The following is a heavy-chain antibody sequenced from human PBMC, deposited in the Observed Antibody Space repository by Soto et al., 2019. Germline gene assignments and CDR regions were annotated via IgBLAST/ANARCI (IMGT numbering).Heavy chain of an antibody. Sequence: SVKVCCKAAGGTFSSYAISWVRQAPGQGLEWMGGIIPIFGTANYAQKFQGRVTITADESTSTAYMELSSLRSEDTAVYSCARDLGVRSGSERYAFDIWGQGTMVTVSS. D-gene: IGHD3-10*01. CDR1: GGTFSSYA. CDR2: IIPIFGTA. V-gene: IGHV1-69*13. CDR3: ARDLGVRSGSERYAFDI. J-gene: IGHJ3*02.